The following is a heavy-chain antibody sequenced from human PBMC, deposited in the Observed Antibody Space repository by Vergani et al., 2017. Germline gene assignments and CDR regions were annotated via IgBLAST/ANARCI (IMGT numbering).Heavy chain of an antibody. D-gene: IGHD2-21*02. V-gene: IGHV1-24*01. CDR2: FDPEDGET. J-gene: IGHJ3*02. CDR1: GYTLTELS. Sequence: QVQLVQSGAEVKKPGASVKVSCKVSGYTLTELSMHWVRQAPGKGLEWMGGFDPEDGETIYAQKFQGRVTMTEDTSTDTAYMELSSLRSEDTAVYHCATNSPVVVTASDAFDIWGQGTMVTVSS. CDR3: ATNSPVVVTASDAFDI.